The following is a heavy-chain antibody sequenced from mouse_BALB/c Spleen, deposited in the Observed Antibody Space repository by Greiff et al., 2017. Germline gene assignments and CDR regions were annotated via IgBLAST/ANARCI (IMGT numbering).Heavy chain of an antibody. Sequence: EVQLVESGPGLVKPSQSLSLTCTVTGYSITSDYAWNWIRQFPGNKLEWMGYISYSGSTSYNPSLKSRISITRDTSKNQFFLQLNSVTTEDTATYYCARSGYYGQGFAYWGQGTLVTVSA. CDR3: ARSGYYGQGFAY. V-gene: IGHV3-2*02. CDR2: ISYSGST. CDR1: GYSITSDYA. J-gene: IGHJ3*01. D-gene: IGHD1-2*01.